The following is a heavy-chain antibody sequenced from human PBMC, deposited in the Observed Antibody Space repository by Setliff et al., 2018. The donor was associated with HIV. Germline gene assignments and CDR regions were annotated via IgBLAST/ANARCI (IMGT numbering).Heavy chain of an antibody. CDR3: ASGMRWDTAMGDAFDI. D-gene: IGHD5-18*01. CDR2: VSA. Sequence: GASVKVSCKASGYTFSTYSITWVRQAPGQGLEWMGWVSAFAQKFQGRITLTTDTSSNTAYMELRSLRFDDTAVYYCASGMRWDTAMGDAFDIWGQGTMVTVSS. V-gene: IGHV1-18*01. J-gene: IGHJ3*02. CDR1: GYTFSTYS.